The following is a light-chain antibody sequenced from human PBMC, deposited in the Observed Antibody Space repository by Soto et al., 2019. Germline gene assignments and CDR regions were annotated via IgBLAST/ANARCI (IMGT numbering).Light chain of an antibody. Sequence: EIVRTQSPAMLSVSPGERATLSCRASQNVNNRLAWYQQKAGQPHRLLIYGASTRATGSPARFSGSGSETECPLTISSLQYYDSAVYYCQHVSSWPLLFDQGTKMDIK. CDR2: GAS. J-gene: IGKJ1*01. V-gene: IGKV3-15*01. CDR3: QHVSSWPLL. CDR1: QNVNNR.